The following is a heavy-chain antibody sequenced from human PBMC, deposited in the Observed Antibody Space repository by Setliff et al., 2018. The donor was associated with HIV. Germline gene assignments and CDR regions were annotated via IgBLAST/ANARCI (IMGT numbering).Heavy chain of an antibody. Sequence: LRLSCAASGFTFSSYPMSWVRQSPGKGPEWVSAISDGGGSTYYAVSVKGRFTISRDNSKNTLYLQTNSLRTEDTAVYFCARDDRWVYNDYLDYWGQGTLVTVSS. J-gene: IGHJ4*02. V-gene: IGHV3-23*01. D-gene: IGHD3-10*01. CDR1: GFTFSSYP. CDR3: ARDDRWVYNDYLDY. CDR2: ISDGGGST.